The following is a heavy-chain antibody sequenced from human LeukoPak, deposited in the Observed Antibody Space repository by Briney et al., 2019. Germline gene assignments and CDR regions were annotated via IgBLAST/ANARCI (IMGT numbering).Heavy chain of an antibody. CDR1: GGSFSGYY. V-gene: IGHV4-34*01. Sequence: KSSETLSLTCAVYGGSFSGYYWSWIRQPPGKGLEWIGEINHSGSTNYNPSLKSRVTISVDTSKNQFSLKLSSVTAADTAVYYCARVAATRINDYWGQGTLVTVSS. J-gene: IGHJ4*02. CDR3: ARVAATRINDY. CDR2: INHSGST. D-gene: IGHD2-15*01.